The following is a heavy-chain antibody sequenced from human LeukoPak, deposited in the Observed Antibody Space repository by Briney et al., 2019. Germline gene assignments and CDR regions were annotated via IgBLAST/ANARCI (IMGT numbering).Heavy chain of an antibody. D-gene: IGHD3-3*01. V-gene: IGHV3-66*01. CDR1: GFTVSSNY. J-gene: IGHJ6*03. CDR2: IYSGGST. CDR3: ARAPKLRFLEQYYYYYMDV. Sequence: GGSLRLSCAASGFTVSSNYMSWVRQAPGKGLEWVSVIYSGGSTYYADSVKGRFTISRDNSKNTLYLQMNSLRAEDTAVYYCARAPKLRFLEQYYYYYMDVWGKGTTVTVSS.